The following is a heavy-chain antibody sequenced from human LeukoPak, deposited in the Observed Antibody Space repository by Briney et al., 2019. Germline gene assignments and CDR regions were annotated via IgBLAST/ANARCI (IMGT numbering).Heavy chain of an antibody. CDR3: ARGGRRTYYYDSSGRLFDY. V-gene: IGHV4-34*01. J-gene: IGHJ4*02. D-gene: IGHD3-22*01. CDR1: GGSFSGYY. CDR2: INHSGST. Sequence: SETLSLTCAVCGGSFSGYYWSWIRQPPGKGREWIGEINHSGSTNYNPSLKSRVTISVDTSKNQFSLKLSSVTAADTAVYYCARGGRRTYYYDSSGRLFDYWGQGTLVTVSS.